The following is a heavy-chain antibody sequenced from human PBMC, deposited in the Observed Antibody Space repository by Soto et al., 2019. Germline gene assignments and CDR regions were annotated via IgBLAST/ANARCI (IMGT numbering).Heavy chain of an antibody. J-gene: IGHJ6*02. V-gene: IGHV1-69*01. CDR2: IIPIFGTA. Sequence: QVQLVQSGAEVKKPGSSVKVSCKASGGTFSSYAISWVRQAPGQGLELMGGIIPIFGTANYAQKFQGRVTITADESTSTAYMELSSLRSEDTAVYYCARTLVGSSGYPSGGMDVWGQGTTVTVSS. CDR1: GGTFSSYA. CDR3: ARTLVGSSGYPSGGMDV. D-gene: IGHD5-12*01.